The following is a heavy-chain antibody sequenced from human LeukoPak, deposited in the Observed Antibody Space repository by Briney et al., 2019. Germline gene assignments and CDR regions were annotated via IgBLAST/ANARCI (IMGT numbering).Heavy chain of an antibody. CDR2: IYYSGST. CDR1: GGSISSYY. Sequence: SETLSLTCTVSGGSISSYYWSWIRQHPGKGLEWIGYIYYSGSTYYNPSLKSRVTISVDTSKNQFSLKLSSVTAADTAVYYCARDGGYGGNSYHYYYGMDVWGQGTTVTVSS. D-gene: IGHD4-23*01. J-gene: IGHJ6*02. V-gene: IGHV4-59*06. CDR3: ARDGGYGGNSYHYYYGMDV.